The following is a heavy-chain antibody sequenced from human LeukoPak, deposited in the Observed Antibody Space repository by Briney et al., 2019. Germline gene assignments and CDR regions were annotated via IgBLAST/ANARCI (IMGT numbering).Heavy chain of an antibody. Sequence: AGGSLRLSCAASGFTFSSYGMHWVRQAPGKGLEWVAVIWYDGSNKYYADSVKGRFTISRDNSKNTPYLQMNSLRAEDTAVYYCARERIAAANWFDPWGQGTLVTVSS. CDR1: GFTFSSYG. D-gene: IGHD6-13*01. J-gene: IGHJ5*02. V-gene: IGHV3-33*01. CDR2: IWYDGSNK. CDR3: ARERIAAANWFDP.